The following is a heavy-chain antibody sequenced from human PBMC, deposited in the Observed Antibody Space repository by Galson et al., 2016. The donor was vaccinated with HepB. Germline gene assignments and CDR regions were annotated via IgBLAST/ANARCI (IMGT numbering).Heavy chain of an antibody. D-gene: IGHD3-10*01. V-gene: IGHV3-33*01. J-gene: IGHJ6*04. CDR3: VRQDFGYYGGDV. Sequence: SLRLSCAASGFTFSSYGFHWVRQAPGKGLEWVAVIWFDGTKKDYVDSVKGRFIISRDNSKNTLSLQMNSLRAEDTSTYYCVRQDFGYYGGDVWGKGTTVTVSS. CDR1: GFTFSSYG. CDR2: IWFDGTKK.